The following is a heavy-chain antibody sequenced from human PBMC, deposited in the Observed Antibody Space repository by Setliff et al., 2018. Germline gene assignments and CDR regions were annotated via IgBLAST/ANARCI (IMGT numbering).Heavy chain of an antibody. Sequence: TSETLSLTCTVSGGSISSSSYYWGWIRQPPGKGLEWIGSIYYSGSTYYNPSLKSRVTISVDTSKNQFSLNLSSVTAADTAVYYCARLGGSSTSGGFYYFYYYMDVWGEGTTVTVSS. V-gene: IGHV4-39*01. CDR1: GGSISSSSYY. CDR3: ARLGGSSTSGGFYYFYYYMDV. D-gene: IGHD2-2*01. CDR2: IYYSGST. J-gene: IGHJ6*03.